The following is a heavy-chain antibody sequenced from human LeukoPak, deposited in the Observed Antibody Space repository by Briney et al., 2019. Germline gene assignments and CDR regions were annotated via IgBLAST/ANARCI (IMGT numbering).Heavy chain of an antibody. CDR2: IYPGDSEI. CDR3: ARQYGGNADYFNY. J-gene: IGHJ4*02. D-gene: IGHD4-23*01. V-gene: IGHV5-51*01. CDR1: GYSFTTQW. Sequence: ESLKISCKGSGYSFTTQWIAWVRQMSGKDLEWMGIIYPGDSEIKYSPSFQGQVTISADKSITTAYLQWSSLKASDTAMYYCARQYGGNADYFNYWGQGTLVTVSS.